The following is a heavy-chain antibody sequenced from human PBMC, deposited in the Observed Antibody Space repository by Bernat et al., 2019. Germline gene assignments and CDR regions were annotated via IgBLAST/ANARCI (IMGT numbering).Heavy chain of an antibody. CDR3: ARARIDCSGGSCYPKNYYYYYYMDV. CDR2: ISAYNGNT. V-gene: IGHV1-18*01. J-gene: IGHJ6*03. CDR1: GYTFTSYG. D-gene: IGHD2-15*01. Sequence: QVQLVQSGAEVKKPGASVKVSCKASGYTFTSYGISWVRQAPGQGLEWMGWISAYNGNTNYAQKLQGRVTMTTDTSTSTAYMEVRSLRSDDTAVYYCARARIDCSGGSCYPKNYYYYYYMDVWGKGTTVTVSS.